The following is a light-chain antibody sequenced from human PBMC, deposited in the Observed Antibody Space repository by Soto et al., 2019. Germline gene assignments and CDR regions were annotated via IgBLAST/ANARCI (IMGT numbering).Light chain of an antibody. CDR1: ESRFGF. J-gene: IGKJ2*01. Sequence: EIVLTQSPATRSVSPGDRVTLSCRASESRFGFLAWYQQKPGQAPRLLIYGVATRATGIPARFSGGGSATDFPLAISSLQSEDSAVYFCQSYNDWPFASGLGTRLEL. CDR2: GVA. V-gene: IGKV3-15*01. CDR3: QSYNDWPFA.